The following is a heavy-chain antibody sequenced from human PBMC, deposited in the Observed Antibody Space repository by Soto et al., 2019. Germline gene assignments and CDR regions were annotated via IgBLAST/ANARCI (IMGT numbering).Heavy chain of an antibody. CDR2: IVVGSGNT. CDR3: AAESVVGATPYPYGMDV. V-gene: IGHV1-58*02. D-gene: IGHD1-26*01. J-gene: IGHJ6*02. Sequence: QMQLVQSGPEVKKPGTSVKVSCKASGFTFTSSAMQWVRQARGQRLEWIGWIVVGSGNTNYAQKFQERVTITRDMSXSXAYMELSSLRSEDTAVYYCAAESVVGATPYPYGMDVWGQGTTVTVSS. CDR1: GFTFTSSA.